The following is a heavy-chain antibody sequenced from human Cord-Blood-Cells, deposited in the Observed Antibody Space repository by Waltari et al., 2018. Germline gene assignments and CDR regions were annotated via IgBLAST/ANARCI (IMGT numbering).Heavy chain of an antibody. D-gene: IGHD2-15*01. J-gene: IGHJ4*02. CDR1: GGSISSSSYY. Sequence: QLQLQESGPGLVKPSETLSLTCTVSGGSISSSSYYWGWIRQPPGKGLEWIGSIYYSGSTYYNPSLKSRVTISVDTSKNQFSLKLSSVTAADTAVYYCARPDCSGGSCYFDYWGQGTLVTVSS. CDR3: ARPDCSGGSCYFDY. V-gene: IGHV4-39*01. CDR2: IYYSGST.